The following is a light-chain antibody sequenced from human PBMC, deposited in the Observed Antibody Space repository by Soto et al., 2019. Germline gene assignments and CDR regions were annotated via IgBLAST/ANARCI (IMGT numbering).Light chain of an antibody. V-gene: IGLV1-47*01. J-gene: IGLJ2*01. Sequence: QAVVIQPPSASGTPGQRATLACSGTTSNIGSYSVYWYQQFPGEAPTLIMYKNNKRPSRVPDRFSGSKSGTLAALAIIGLRVEDESEYYCAAWDDSLSAVVFGGGTKLTVL. CDR1: TSNIGSYS. CDR3: AAWDDSLSAVV. CDR2: KNN.